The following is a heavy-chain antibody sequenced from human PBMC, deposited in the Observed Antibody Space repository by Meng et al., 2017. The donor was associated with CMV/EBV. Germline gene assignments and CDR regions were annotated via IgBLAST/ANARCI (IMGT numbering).Heavy chain of an antibody. CDR3: ARDREDITLDY. CDR1: GFTFSSYS. Sequence: GESLKISCAASGFTFSSYSMNWVRQAPGKGLEWVSSISSSSYIYYADSVKGRFTISRDNAKNSLYLQMNSLRAEDTAVYYCARDREDITLDYWGQGTLVTVS. V-gene: IGHV3-21*01. J-gene: IGHJ4*02. CDR2: ISSSSYI. D-gene: IGHD2-15*01.